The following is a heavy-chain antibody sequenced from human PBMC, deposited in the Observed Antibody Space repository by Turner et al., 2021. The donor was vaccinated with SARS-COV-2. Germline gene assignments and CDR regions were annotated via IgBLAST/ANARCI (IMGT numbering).Heavy chain of an antibody. CDR1: GGSISTSSDY. CDR2: VYYSGHT. CDR3: ARQPPYWLTVLFVRYYNGMDV. D-gene: IGHD2-21*01. Sequence: QLQLQESGPGLVTSSETLSLPCTVSGGSISTSSDYWGWIRQPPGKGLGWIGRVYYSGHTNYNPSLKSRVAISMDASKNHFFLEMNSVTAADTAIYSCARQPPYWLTVLFVRYYNGMDVWGRGTTVTVSS. V-gene: IGHV4-39*01. J-gene: IGHJ6*02.